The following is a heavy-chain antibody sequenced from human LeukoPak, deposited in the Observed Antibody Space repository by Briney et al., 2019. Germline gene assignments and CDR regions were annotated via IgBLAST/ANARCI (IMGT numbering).Heavy chain of an antibody. Sequence: PGGSLRLSCAASGFTFRSYEMNWVRQAPGKGLEWVSYISSSGSAIYYADSVKGRFTISRDNAKNSLYLQMNSLRAEDTAVYYCARAVMIVADSFDIWGQGTMVIVSS. CDR3: ARAVMIVADSFDI. V-gene: IGHV3-48*03. D-gene: IGHD3-22*01. CDR1: GFTFRSYE. J-gene: IGHJ3*02. CDR2: ISSSGSAI.